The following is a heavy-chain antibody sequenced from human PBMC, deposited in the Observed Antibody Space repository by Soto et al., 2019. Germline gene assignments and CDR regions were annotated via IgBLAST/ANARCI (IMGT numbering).Heavy chain of an antibody. Sequence: GGFLRLSCAASGFTFSEYVMSWVRRAPGKGLEWVSAISGSGGSTYYADSVKGRFTISRDNSKNTLYLQMNSLRAEDTAVYYCAKRGGFSDAFDIWGQGTMVTVSS. CDR3: AKRGGFSDAFDI. CDR2: ISGSGGST. V-gene: IGHV3-23*01. D-gene: IGHD6-25*01. J-gene: IGHJ3*02. CDR1: GFTFSEYV.